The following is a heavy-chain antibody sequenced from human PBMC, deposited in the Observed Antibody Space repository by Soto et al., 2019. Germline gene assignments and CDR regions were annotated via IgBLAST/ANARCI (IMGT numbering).Heavy chain of an antibody. CDR2: IGPTGSDM. J-gene: IGHJ4*02. CDR3: ATTARLFNY. V-gene: IGHV3-11*01. D-gene: IGHD6-25*01. CDR1: GFTFSDNY. Sequence: GGSLRLSFAVSGFTFSDNYMSWIRQAPGKGLECLSYIGPTGSDMSYADSVKGRFTISRDNAKNSLYLQMSSLRAEDTAVYYCATTARLFNYWGRGTRVTVSS.